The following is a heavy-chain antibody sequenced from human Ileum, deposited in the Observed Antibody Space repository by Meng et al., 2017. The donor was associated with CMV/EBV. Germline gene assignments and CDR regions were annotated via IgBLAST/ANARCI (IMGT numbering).Heavy chain of an antibody. CDR2: VGTTGDT. CDR1: GFTFSAYD. V-gene: IGHV3-13*01. J-gene: IGHJ4*02. CDR3: ARPYTGASTLPF. D-gene: IGHD1-26*01. Sequence: GESLKISCAASGFTFSAYDMHWVRQSTDKGLEWVSAVGTTGDTHYPGSVRGRFTIFRENAKNSLYLQMDSLRAEDTAVYYCARPYTGASTLPFWGQGTLVTVSS.